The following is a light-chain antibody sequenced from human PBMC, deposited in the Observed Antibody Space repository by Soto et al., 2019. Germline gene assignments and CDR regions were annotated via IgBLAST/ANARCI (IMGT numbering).Light chain of an antibody. J-gene: IGKJ4*01. Sequence: EIVLTQSPGTLSLSPGERATLSCRASQSVSSSYLAWYQQKPGQAPRLLIYGASSRATGIPDRFSGSGSGTVFTLTISILEPEDFAVYYCQQYGSLLTFGGGTKVEIK. CDR2: GAS. V-gene: IGKV3-20*01. CDR3: QQYGSLLT. CDR1: QSVSSSY.